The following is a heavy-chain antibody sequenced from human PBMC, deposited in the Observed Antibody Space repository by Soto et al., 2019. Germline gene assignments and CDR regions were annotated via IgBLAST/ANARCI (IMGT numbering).Heavy chain of an antibody. CDR1: GFTFSGSA. J-gene: IGHJ4*02. CDR3: TANRPGYSCGPHGFEY. D-gene: IGHD2-15*01. V-gene: IGHV3-73*01. CDR2: VRTKSNNYAT. Sequence: GGSLRLSCAASGFTFSGSAMHWVRQASGKGLEWVGRVRTKSNNYATTYAASVKGRFTISRDDSKNTAYLQMNSLTSEDTAVYYCTANRPGYSCGPHGFEYWGEGCLVAVCS.